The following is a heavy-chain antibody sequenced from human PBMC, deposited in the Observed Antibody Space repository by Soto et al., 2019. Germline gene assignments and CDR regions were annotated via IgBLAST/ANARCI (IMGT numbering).Heavy chain of an antibody. Sequence: ASVKVSCKASGYSFTRYAIHWVRQAPGQRLEWMGWIDSGNGNTKYSRNFHGRVIITRDTSANTVYMELNSLRSEDTAVYYCAGLGSTAADLWGQGTLVTVSS. CDR2: IDSGNGNT. D-gene: IGHD2-2*01. J-gene: IGHJ5*02. CDR3: AGLGSTAADL. V-gene: IGHV1-3*01. CDR1: GYSFTRYA.